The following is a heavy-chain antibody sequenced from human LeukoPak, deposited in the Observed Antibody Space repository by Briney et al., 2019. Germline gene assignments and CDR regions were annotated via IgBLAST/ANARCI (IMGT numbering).Heavy chain of an antibody. J-gene: IGHJ3*02. CDR3: ARDPMVRGVIIKREHAFDI. V-gene: IGHV1-24*01. D-gene: IGHD3-10*01. CDR2: FDPEEGET. Sequence: ASVKVSCTISGYTLTEFAMHWVRQAPGKGLEWVGGFDPEEGETVYAQNFQGRVIMTEDTSTDTAYMELTSLRSDDTAVYYCARDPMVRGVIIKREHAFDIWGQGTMVTVSS. CDR1: GYTLTEFA.